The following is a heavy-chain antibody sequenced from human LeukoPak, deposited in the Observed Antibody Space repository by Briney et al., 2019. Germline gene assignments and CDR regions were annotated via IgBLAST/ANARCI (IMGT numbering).Heavy chain of an antibody. J-gene: IGHJ5*02. V-gene: IGHV5-51*01. Sequence: GESLQISCNGSAYSFTSYCIGWARHTPRKGREWMGSIYPVDSDTRYTPSSQCQVTTSADKSISTSYLQWSSMKASETAMFYYARSFDYKNWFDPWGQGTLVTVSS. CDR1: AYSFTSYC. D-gene: IGHD3-9*01. CDR2: IYPVDSDT. CDR3: ARSFDYKNWFDP.